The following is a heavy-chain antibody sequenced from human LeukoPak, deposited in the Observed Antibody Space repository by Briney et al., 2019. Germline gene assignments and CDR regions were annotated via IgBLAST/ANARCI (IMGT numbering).Heavy chain of an antibody. D-gene: IGHD5-18*01. Sequence: SETLSLTCAVYGGSFSGYYWSWIRQPPGKGLEWIGEINHSGSTNYNPSLKSRVTISVDTSKNQFSLKLSSVTAADTAVYYCARSLSGAYSYPPDYWGQGTLVTVSS. J-gene: IGHJ4*02. V-gene: IGHV4-34*01. CDR2: INHSGST. CDR1: GGSFSGYY. CDR3: ARSLSGAYSYPPDY.